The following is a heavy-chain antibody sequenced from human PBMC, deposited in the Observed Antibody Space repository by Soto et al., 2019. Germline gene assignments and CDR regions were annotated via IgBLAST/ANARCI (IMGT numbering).Heavy chain of an antibody. J-gene: IGHJ6*02. CDR3: AKDPPSERIQPVYGMDV. Sequence: GGSLRLSCAASGFTFDSCVMSWVRQAPGKGLEWLSLISGSGRYTDYADSVEGRFTISRDNSKNTLYLQMNSLRVEDPAVYYCAKDPPSERIQPVYGMDVWGQGTTVTVSS. CDR1: GFTFDSCV. CDR2: ISGSGRYT. V-gene: IGHV3-23*01.